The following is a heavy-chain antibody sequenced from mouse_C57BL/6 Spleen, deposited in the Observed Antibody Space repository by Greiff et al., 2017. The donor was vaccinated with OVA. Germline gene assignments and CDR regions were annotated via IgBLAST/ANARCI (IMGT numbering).Heavy chain of an antibody. CDR2: IWSDGST. Sequence: QVQLQQSGPGLVAPSQSLSITCTVSGFSLTSYGVHWVRQPPGKGLEWLVVIWSDGSTTYNSALKSRLSISKDNSKSQVFLKMNSLQTDDTAMYYCARHYYGSSLQAMDYWGQGTSVTVSS. CDR1: GFSLTSYG. D-gene: IGHD1-1*01. CDR3: ARHYYGSSLQAMDY. V-gene: IGHV2-6-1*01. J-gene: IGHJ4*01.